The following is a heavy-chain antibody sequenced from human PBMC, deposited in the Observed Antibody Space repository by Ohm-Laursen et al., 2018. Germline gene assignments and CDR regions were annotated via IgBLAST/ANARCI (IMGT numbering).Heavy chain of an antibody. J-gene: IGHJ4*02. CDR3: ARVLSGTAEIEDY. Sequence: SLRLAFPAVVFTFSDYWMHWVRQIPGKGLAWVSRINTACSSTIYADSVKGRFTISRDNAQNTLYLQMNSLRVEDTDIYYCARVLSGTAEIEDYWGQGTPVTVSS. V-gene: IGHV3-74*01. D-gene: IGHD2-2*01. CDR1: VFTFSDYW. CDR2: INTACSST.